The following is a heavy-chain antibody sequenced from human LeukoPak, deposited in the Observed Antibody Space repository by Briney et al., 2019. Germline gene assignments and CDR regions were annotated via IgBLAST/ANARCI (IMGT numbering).Heavy chain of an antibody. J-gene: IGHJ4*02. Sequence: PSETLSLTCTVSGVSISSISYYWGWIRQPPGKGLEWIGNIYYSGSTYYNPSLKSRVTISVDTSKNQFSLKVTSVTAADTAVYYCARHNRVVPPDYWGQGTLATVSS. V-gene: IGHV4-39*01. D-gene: IGHD2-15*01. CDR1: GVSISSISYY. CDR2: IYYSGST. CDR3: ARHNRVVPPDY.